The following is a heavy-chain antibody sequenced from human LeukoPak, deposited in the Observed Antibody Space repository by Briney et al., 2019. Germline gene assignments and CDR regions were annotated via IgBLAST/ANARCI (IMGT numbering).Heavy chain of an antibody. V-gene: IGHV4-59*01. Sequence: SETLSLTCTVSGGSISSYYWSWIRQPPGKGLEWIGYIYYSGSTNYNPSLKSRVTISVGTSKNQFSLKLSSVTAADTAVYYCARDGYYYDSSGYYSRYAFDIWGQGTMVTVSS. CDR2: IYYSGST. J-gene: IGHJ3*02. D-gene: IGHD3-22*01. CDR3: ARDGYYYDSSGYYSRYAFDI. CDR1: GGSISSYY.